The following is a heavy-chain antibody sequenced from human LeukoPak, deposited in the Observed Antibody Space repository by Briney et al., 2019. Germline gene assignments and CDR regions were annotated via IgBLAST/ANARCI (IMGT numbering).Heavy chain of an antibody. V-gene: IGHV4-34*01. J-gene: IGHJ4*02. D-gene: IGHD2-15*01. CDR2: INRSGST. Sequence: SSETLSLTCAVYGGSFSGYYWSWIRQPPGKGLEWIGEINRSGSTNYNPSLKSRVTISVDTSKNQFSLKLSSVTAADTAVYYCARAKEYCSGGSCYSTDFDYWGQGTLVTVSS. CDR3: ARAKEYCSGGSCYSTDFDY. CDR1: GGSFSGYY.